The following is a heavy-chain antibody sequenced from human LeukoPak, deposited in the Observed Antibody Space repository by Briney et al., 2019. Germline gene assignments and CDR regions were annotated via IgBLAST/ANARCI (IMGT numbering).Heavy chain of an antibody. CDR2: TYYSGNN. CDR3: ARDRRRSSTWDGAGYDP. J-gene: IGHJ5*02. D-gene: IGHD6-19*01. CDR1: NFSVRSTFF. Sequence: SSETLSLSCTVSNFSVRSTFFWAWLRQPPGKGLEWIGHTYYSGNNYYNPSLKSRVTISVDTSKNQFSLNLNSVTAADTAVYYCARDRRRSSTWDGAGYDPWGQGTLVTVSS. V-gene: IGHV4-38-2*02.